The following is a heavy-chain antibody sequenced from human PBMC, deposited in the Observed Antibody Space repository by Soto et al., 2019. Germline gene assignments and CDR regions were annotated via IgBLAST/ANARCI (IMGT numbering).Heavy chain of an antibody. J-gene: IGHJ5*02. V-gene: IGHV4-30-2*01. CDR1: GGSISSGDYS. CDR2: IYHSGST. Sequence: SETLSLTCAVSGGSISSGDYSWSWIRQPPGKGLEWIGYIYHSGSTNYNPSLKSRVTISVDTSKNQFSLKLSSVTAADTAVYYCAREGYDILTGYGWFDPWGQGTLVTVSS. CDR3: AREGYDILTGYGWFDP. D-gene: IGHD3-9*01.